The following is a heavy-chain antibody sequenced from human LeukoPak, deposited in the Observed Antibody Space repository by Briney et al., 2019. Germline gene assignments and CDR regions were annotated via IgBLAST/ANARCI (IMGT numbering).Heavy chain of an antibody. D-gene: IGHD3-10*01. CDR1: GGSFSGYY. CDR3: ARTYYGSGSYYLNPFDY. V-gene: IGHV4-34*01. Sequence: SETLSLTCAVYGGSFSGYYWSWIRQPPGKGLEWIGEINHSGSTNYDPSLKSRVTISVDTSKNQFSLKLSSVTAADTAVYYCARTYYGSGSYYLNPFDYWGQGTLVTVSS. CDR2: INHSGST. J-gene: IGHJ4*02.